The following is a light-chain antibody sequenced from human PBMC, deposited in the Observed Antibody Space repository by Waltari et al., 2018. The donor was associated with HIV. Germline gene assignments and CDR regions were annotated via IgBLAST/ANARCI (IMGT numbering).Light chain of an antibody. CDR1: SPNPHAGND. Sequence: QSVLTQPPSVSAAPGQRVTISCTCSSPNPHAGNDPPRSQQLPGTAPKLLIYGSDNRPSGVPDRFSGSKSGTSASLAITGLQAEDEADYYGQSYDNSLSGSGVFGTGTKVTVL. CDR2: GSD. CDR3: QSYDNSLSGSGV. V-gene: IGLV1-40*01. J-gene: IGLJ1*01.